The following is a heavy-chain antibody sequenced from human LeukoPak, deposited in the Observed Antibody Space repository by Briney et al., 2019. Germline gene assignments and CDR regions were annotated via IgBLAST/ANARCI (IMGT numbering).Heavy chain of an antibody. CDR3: ARDHNGIVVVTPFDY. CDR1: GYTFTGYY. V-gene: IGHV1-2*02. CDR2: INPNSGGT. Sequence: ASVKVSCKASGYTFTGYYMHWVRQAPGQGLEWMGWINPNSGGTNYAQKLQGRVTMTTDTSTSTAYMELRSLRSDDTAVYYCARDHNGIVVVTPFDYWGQGTLVTVSS. J-gene: IGHJ4*02. D-gene: IGHD3-22*01.